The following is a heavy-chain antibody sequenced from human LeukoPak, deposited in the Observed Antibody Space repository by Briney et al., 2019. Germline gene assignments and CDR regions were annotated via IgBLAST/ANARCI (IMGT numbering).Heavy chain of an antibody. D-gene: IGHD3-22*01. CDR2: ISYDGGNE. Sequence: SXRLXXXXXXFTXSNYGMHWVRQXPGXGLEWVAFISYDGGNEDYADSVKGRFIISRDNSKNTLYLQLNSLRGEDTAVYYCASRYYYDSPTGDWWGQGTLVTVSS. V-gene: IGHV3-30*03. CDR1: XFTXSNYG. J-gene: IGHJ4*02. CDR3: ASRYYYDSPTGDW.